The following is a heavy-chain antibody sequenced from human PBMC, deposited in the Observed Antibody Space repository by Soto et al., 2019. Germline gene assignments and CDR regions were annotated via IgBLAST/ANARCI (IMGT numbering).Heavy chain of an antibody. D-gene: IGHD5-12*01. V-gene: IGHV3-53*01. CDR1: GFTVSSNY. Sequence: HPGGSLRLSCAASGFTVSSNYXSWVRQAPGKGLEWVSVIYSGGSTYYAXSVKGRFTISRDNSKNTLYLQMNSLRAEDTAVXXXAXPWRDGYXXXXXXGMDVXXXGTTV. CDR3: AXPWRDGYXXXXXXGMDV. CDR2: IYSGGST. J-gene: IGHJ6*01.